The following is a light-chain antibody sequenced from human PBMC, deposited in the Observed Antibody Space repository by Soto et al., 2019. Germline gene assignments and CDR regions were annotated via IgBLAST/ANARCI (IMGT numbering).Light chain of an antibody. Sequence: EIVLTQSPATLSLSPGGRATLSCRASRSFDRYLAWYQQKPGQAPRLLIYDASDRATGIPPRFRGSGSGTDFTLTISSLEPEDFAIYYCQVPSNGRISFGPGTRVDI. J-gene: IGKJ3*01. CDR3: QVPSNGRIS. V-gene: IGKV3-11*01. CDR1: RSFDRY. CDR2: DAS.